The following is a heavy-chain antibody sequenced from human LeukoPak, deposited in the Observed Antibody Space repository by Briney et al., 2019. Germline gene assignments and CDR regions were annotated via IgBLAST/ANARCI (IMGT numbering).Heavy chain of an antibody. CDR3: AQDRAWIEFYF. J-gene: IGHJ4*02. D-gene: IGHD5-12*01. V-gene: IGHV3-7*03. Sequence: QAGGSLRLSCATSGFTFSSYWMSWVRQAPGKGLEWVANIKQDGSEKYYVDSVKGRFTISRDNAKNSLYLQMNSLRAEDTAVYYCAQDRAWIEFYFWGQGTLVTVSS. CDR1: GFTFSSYW. CDR2: IKQDGSEK.